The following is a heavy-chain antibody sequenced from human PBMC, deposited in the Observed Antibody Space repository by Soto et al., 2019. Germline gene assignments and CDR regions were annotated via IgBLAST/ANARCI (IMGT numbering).Heavy chain of an antibody. D-gene: IGHD4-17*01. CDR3: AHPRGYGVFDAYDI. V-gene: IGHV3-23*01. Sequence: EGQLLASGGGLVQPGGSLRVSCAASGFTFITYAMSWVRQAPGKGLEWVSAISATTGDTYYADSVRGRFTISRDNSMNALYLQMNSLRVEDTAVYYCAHPRGYGVFDAYDIWGQGTMVTVSS. J-gene: IGHJ3*02. CDR1: GFTFITYA. CDR2: ISATTGDT.